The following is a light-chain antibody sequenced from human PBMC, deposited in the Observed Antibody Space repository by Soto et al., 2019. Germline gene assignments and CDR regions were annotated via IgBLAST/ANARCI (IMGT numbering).Light chain of an antibody. CDR2: GAS. Sequence: EIVMTQSPATLSVSPGERATLSCRASQSVSSNLAWYQQEPGQAPRLLIYGASTRATGIPASFSGSGSGTEFTLTISSMQSEHFAVYYCQQYNNWPLTFGGGTKVDIK. J-gene: IGKJ4*01. CDR1: QSVSSN. CDR3: QQYNNWPLT. V-gene: IGKV3-15*01.